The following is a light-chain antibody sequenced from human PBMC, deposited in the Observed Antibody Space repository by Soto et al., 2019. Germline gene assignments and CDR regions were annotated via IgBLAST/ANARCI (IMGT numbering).Light chain of an antibody. V-gene: IGKV3D-15*01. J-gene: IGKJ4*01. CDR3: QQYNSWPLT. Sequence: EIVMTQSPATLSVSPGERVTFSCRASQSVSTRLAWYQHKPGQAPRLLISGASTGATGVPTRISGSGSGTEFTLTISSLQSEDFAVYYCQQYNSWPLTFGGGTKVDIK. CDR1: QSVSTR. CDR2: GAS.